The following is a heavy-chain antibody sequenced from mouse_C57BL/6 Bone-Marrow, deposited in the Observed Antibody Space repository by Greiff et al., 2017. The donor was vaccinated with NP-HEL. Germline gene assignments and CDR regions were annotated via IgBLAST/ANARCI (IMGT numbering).Heavy chain of an antibody. D-gene: IGHD2-13*01. CDR2: IDPADGDT. CDR1: GFNITDYY. Sequence: VQLQQSGAELVKPGASVKLSCTASGFNITDYYMHWVKQRTEQGLEWIGRIDPADGDTKYAPKFQAKATITADTSSHTAYLQLSSLTSEDTAVYYCARGGEGWDFDGWGTGTTVTVSS. V-gene: IGHV14-2*01. CDR3: ARGGEGWDFDG. J-gene: IGHJ1*03.